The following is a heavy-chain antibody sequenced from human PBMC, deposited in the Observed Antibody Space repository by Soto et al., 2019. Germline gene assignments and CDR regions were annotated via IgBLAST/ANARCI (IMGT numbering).Heavy chain of an antibody. V-gene: IGHV4-59*01. J-gene: IGHJ4*02. CDR3: WREFPAYCDYVFDY. CDR1: GGSISSYY. D-gene: IGHD4-17*01. CDR2: IYYSGST. Sequence: PSETLSLTCTVSGGSISSYYWSWIRQPPGKGLEWIGYIYYSGSTNYNPSLKSRVTISVETSTNQFSLKLISVTAADTAAYYCWREFPAYCDYVFDYWGQGTLVTVSS.